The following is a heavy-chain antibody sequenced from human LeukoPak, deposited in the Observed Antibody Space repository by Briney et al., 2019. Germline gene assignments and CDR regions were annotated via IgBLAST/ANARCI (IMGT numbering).Heavy chain of an antibody. Sequence: GVSLRLSCAASGFTVSSNYMSWVRQAPGKGLKWVSLINSDGSSRNYADSVKGRFTISRDNAKNTLYLQMNSLRVEDTAVYYCAREDYSGYDFYDYWGQGSLVTVSS. J-gene: IGHJ4*02. CDR3: AREDYSGYDFYDY. CDR2: INSDGSSR. CDR1: GFTVSSNY. V-gene: IGHV3-74*01. D-gene: IGHD5-12*01.